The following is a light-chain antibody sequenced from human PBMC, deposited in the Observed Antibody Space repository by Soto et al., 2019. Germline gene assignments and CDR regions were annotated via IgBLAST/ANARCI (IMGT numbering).Light chain of an antibody. Sequence: QSALTQPASVSGSPGQSITISCTGTSSDVGIYNLVSWYQQHPGKAPKLMIYEGNKRPSGVSHRFSGSKSGYTASLTISGLQTEDEADYYCSSYAGSSTYVFGTGTKGTVL. J-gene: IGLJ1*01. CDR3: SSYAGSSTYV. CDR1: SSDVGIYNL. V-gene: IGLV2-23*01. CDR2: EGN.